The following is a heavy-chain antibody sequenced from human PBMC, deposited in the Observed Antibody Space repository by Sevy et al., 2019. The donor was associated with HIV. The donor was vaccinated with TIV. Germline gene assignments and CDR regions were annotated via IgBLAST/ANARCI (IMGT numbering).Heavy chain of an antibody. CDR3: ARDGIFGQQLAIDY. D-gene: IGHD6-13*01. J-gene: IGHJ4*02. CDR2: IYYSGST. V-gene: IGHV4-61*01. CDR1: GGSVSSGSYY. Sequence: SETLSLTCTVSGGSVSSGSYYWSWIRQPPGKGLEWIGYIYYSGSTNYNPSLKSRVTISVDTSKNQFSLKPSSVTAADTAVYYCARDGIFGQQLAIDYWGQGTLVTVSS.